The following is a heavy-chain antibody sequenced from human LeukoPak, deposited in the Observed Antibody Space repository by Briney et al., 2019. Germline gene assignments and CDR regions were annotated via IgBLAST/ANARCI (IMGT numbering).Heavy chain of an antibody. CDR3: ARPGQLPDAFDI. CDR2: INPNSGGT. D-gene: IGHD2-2*01. Sequence: ASVRVSCKASGYTFTGYYMHWVRQAPGQGLEWMGWINPNSGGTNYAQKFQGRVAMTRDTSISTAYMELSRLRSDDTAVYYCARPGQLPDAFDIWGQGTMVTVSS. CDR1: GYTFTGYY. V-gene: IGHV1-2*02. J-gene: IGHJ3*02.